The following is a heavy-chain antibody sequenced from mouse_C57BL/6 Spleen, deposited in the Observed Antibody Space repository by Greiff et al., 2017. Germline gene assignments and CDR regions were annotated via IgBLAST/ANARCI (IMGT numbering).Heavy chain of an antibody. V-gene: IGHV1-4*01. Sequence: QVQLQQSGAELARPGASVKMSCKASGYTFTSYTMHWVKQRPGQGLEWIGSINPSRGYTKYNQKFKDKGTLTADKSSSTADMQLSSLTSEDSAVYYCARGEGDYYGSSYAWLAYWGQGTLVTVSA. CDR2: INPSRGYT. CDR1: GYTFTSYT. CDR3: ARGEGDYYGSSYAWLAY. D-gene: IGHD1-1*01. J-gene: IGHJ3*01.